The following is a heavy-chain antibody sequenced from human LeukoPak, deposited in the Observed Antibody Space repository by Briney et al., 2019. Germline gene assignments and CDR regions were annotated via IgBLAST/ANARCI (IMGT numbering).Heavy chain of an antibody. V-gene: IGHV3-48*04. CDR3: ARDRRAVATSDTFDI. CDR1: GFTFGSYA. Sequence: GGSLRLSCAASGFTFGSYAMSWVRQAPGKGLEWVSYISSSGSTIYYADSVKGRFTISRDNAKNSLYLQMNSLRAEDTAVYYCARDRRAVATSDTFDIWGQGTMVTVSS. J-gene: IGHJ3*02. D-gene: IGHD6-19*01. CDR2: ISSSGSTI.